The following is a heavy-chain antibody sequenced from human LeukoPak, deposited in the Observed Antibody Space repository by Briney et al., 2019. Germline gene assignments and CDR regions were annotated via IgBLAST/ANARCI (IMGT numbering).Heavy chain of an antibody. D-gene: IGHD2-2*01. CDR1: GFTFSSYG. V-gene: IGHV3-30*02. CDR2: IRYDGSNK. Sequence: GGSLRLSCAAPGFTFSSYGMHWVRQAPGKGLEWVAFIRYDGSNKYYADSVKGRFTISRDNSKNTLYLQMNSLRAEDTAVYYCAKDLPPFAGVVVPAGTEWGQGTLVTVSS. J-gene: IGHJ4*02. CDR3: AKDLPPFAGVVVPAGTE.